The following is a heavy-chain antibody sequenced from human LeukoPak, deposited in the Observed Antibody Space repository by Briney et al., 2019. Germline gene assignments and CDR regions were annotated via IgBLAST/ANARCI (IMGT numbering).Heavy chain of an antibody. V-gene: IGHV3-23*01. D-gene: IGHD2-15*01. CDR2: LRSSGGTT. CDR3: AKGLGYCSGDTCYYYFDN. CDR1: GFTFSSYA. Sequence: PGGCLRLSCTASGFTFSSYAMTWVRQAPGKGLEWVSTLRSSGGTTYYADSMKGRFTISRDNSKKTLYLQMNSLRAEDTAVYYCAKGLGYCSGDTCYYYFDNWGQGTLVTVSS. J-gene: IGHJ4*02.